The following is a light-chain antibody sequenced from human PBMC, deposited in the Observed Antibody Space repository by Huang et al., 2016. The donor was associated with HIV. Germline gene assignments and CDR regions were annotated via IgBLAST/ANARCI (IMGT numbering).Light chain of an antibody. CDR2: GAS. Sequence: EIVMTQSPATLSVSPGERATLSCRASQSVSSNLVWYQQKPGQAPRLLIYGASTRATGSPARFSGSGSGTEFTLTISSLQSEDFAVYYCQQCNNWPPFTFGPGTKVGIK. V-gene: IGKV3-15*01. CDR3: QQCNNWPPFT. CDR1: QSVSSN. J-gene: IGKJ3*01.